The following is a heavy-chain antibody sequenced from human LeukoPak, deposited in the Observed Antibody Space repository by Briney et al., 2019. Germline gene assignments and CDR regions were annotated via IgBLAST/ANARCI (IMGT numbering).Heavy chain of an antibody. CDR2: FDPEDDET. CDR3: ATDLDTAMARDY. D-gene: IGHD5-18*01. J-gene: IGHJ4*02. Sequence: ASVKVSCKVSGYTLTELSMHWVREAPGKGLEWMGGFDPEDDETIYAQKFQGRVNMTEDTSTDTAYMELSSLRSEDTAVYYCATDLDTAMARDYWGQGTLVTVSS. V-gene: IGHV1-24*01. CDR1: GYTLTELS.